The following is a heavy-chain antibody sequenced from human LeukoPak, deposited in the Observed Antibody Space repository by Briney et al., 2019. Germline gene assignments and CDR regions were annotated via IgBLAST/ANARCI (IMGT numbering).Heavy chain of an antibody. Sequence: EPSETLSLTCTVSGYSISSGFYWGWIRQPPGKGLEWIGNVYHGGSSYYNPSLKSRVTISVDTSKNQFSLNLYSVTAADTAVYYCARRVGSSDCFDYWGQGTLVTVSS. V-gene: IGHV4-38-2*02. CDR3: ARRVGSSDCFDY. J-gene: IGHJ4*02. CDR1: GYSISSGFY. CDR2: VYHGGSS. D-gene: IGHD6-6*01.